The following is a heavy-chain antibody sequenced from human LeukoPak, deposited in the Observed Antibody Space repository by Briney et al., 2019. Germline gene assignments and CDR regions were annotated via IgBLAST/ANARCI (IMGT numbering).Heavy chain of an antibody. Sequence: SGTLSLTCDVSTGSINSNNWCRCVRQPPGQGLEWIYRGSTDYSPSLKSRVTVSVDSSTNQFFLKLSSVTAADTAMYSCARESCASYHWLAIDHWGQGTLVTVSS. V-gene: IGHV4-4*02. CDR2: RGST. CDR1: TGSINSNNW. CDR3: ARESCASYHWLAIDH. D-gene: IGHD6-19*01. J-gene: IGHJ4*02.